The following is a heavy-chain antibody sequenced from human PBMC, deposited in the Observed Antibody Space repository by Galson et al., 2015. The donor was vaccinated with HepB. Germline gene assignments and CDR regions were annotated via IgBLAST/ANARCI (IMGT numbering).Heavy chain of an antibody. V-gene: IGHV3-30*18. Sequence: SLRLSCEASGFTFSSYGIHWVRQAPGKGLEWVALISSDGTNEYYTDSVQGRFTISRDNSKNTLSLQMNSLRAEDTAVYYCAKDRVASGTFGARPFWGQGTLVTVSS. CDR2: ISSDGTNE. CDR3: AKDRVASGTFGARPF. CDR1: GFTFSSYG. J-gene: IGHJ4*02. D-gene: IGHD3-3*01.